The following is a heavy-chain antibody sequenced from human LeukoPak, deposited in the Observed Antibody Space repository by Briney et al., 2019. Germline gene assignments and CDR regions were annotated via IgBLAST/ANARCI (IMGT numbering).Heavy chain of an antibody. D-gene: IGHD3-10*01. CDR3: ARHYGP. CDR1: VGSIRSSYYS. V-gene: IGHV4-39*01. CDR2: IYDSGST. Sequence: SKPLSLTCPVSVGSIRSSYYSWGGIRQPPGKGLEWIGSIYDSGSTYYNPSLKSRVTISVDTSKNQFSLKLNSVTAADTAVYYCARHYGPWGQGTLVTVSS. J-gene: IGHJ5*02.